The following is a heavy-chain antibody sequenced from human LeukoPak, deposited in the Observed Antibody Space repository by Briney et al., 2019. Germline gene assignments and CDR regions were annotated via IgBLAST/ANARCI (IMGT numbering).Heavy chain of an antibody. D-gene: IGHD6-19*01. J-gene: IGHJ4*02. CDR2: IYPGDSDT. CDR3: ARHSYSSGWYVDY. V-gene: IGHV5-51*01. Sequence: GEFLKISCKGSGYSFTSYWIGWVRQMPGKGLEWMGIIYPGDSDTRYSPSFQGQVTISADKSISTAYLQWNSLKASDTAMYYCARHSYSSGWYVDYWGQGTLVTVSS. CDR1: GYSFTSYW.